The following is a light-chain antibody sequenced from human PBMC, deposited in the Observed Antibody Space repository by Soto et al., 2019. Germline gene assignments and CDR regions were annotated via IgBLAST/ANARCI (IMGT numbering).Light chain of an antibody. Sequence: EIVLTQSPGTLSLSPGERATLSCRASQSFSSSYLAWYQQKPGQAPRLLIYGASSRAAGLPARFSGSGCGTDFTLTISRLEPDDVAVYYCQQYGSSPFTFGPGTKVDIK. CDR3: QQYGSSPFT. V-gene: IGKV3-20*01. CDR2: GAS. CDR1: QSFSSSY. J-gene: IGKJ3*01.